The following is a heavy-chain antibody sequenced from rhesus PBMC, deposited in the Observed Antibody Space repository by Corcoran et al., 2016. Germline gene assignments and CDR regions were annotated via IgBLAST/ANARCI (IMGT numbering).Heavy chain of an antibody. CDR2: ISGSSGST. CDR3: ARASYEDDYGYYYTDFDY. D-gene: IGHD3-9*01. CDR1: GGSISSSNW. V-gene: IGHV4-65*01. J-gene: IGHJ4*01. Sequence: QVQLQESGPGLVKPSETLSLTCAVSGGSISSSNWWSWIRQPPGKGLEWIGYISGSSGSTYYNPSRKSRVTISTDTSKNQFSLKLSSVTAADTAVYYCARASYEDDYGYYYTDFDYWGQGVLVTVSS.